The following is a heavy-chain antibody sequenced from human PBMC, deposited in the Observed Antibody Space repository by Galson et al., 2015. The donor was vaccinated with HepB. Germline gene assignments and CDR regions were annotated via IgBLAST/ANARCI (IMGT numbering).Heavy chain of an antibody. V-gene: IGHV3-48*04. J-gene: IGHJ5*02. CDR2: ISSSGSST. Sequence: SLRLSCAASGFIFTTYSMNWVRQAPGKGLEWLSYISSSGSSTFYADSVRGRFTIFRDDARNSLYLQMNSLRAEDTAIYYCARGRGDWFDPWGQGTLVTVSS. CDR1: GFIFTTYS. CDR3: ARGRGDWFDP. D-gene: IGHD3-16*01.